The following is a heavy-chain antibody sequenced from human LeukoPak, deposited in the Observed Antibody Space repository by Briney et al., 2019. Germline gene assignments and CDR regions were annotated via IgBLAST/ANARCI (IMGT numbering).Heavy chain of an antibody. CDR2: IIPSFGTA. J-gene: IGHJ6*03. CDR3: ARLIEPAGTVPYYYYYMDI. D-gene: IGHD6-13*01. CDR1: VGTFSSYA. Sequence: ASVRVPCKASVGTFSSYAFSWVRQAPGQGLEWMGGIIPSFGTANYAQKFQGRVIITTDESTSTVYMEVSSLRSEDTAVYYCARLIEPAGTVPYYYYYMDIWDKGTTVTVSS. V-gene: IGHV1-69*05.